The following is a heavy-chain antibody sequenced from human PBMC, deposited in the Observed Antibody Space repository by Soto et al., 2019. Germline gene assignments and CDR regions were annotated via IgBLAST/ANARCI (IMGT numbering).Heavy chain of an antibody. CDR2: ISAYNGNT. Sequence: GGSVKVSSRASGSTFTSSGISWVRQAPGQGLEGMGWISAYNGNTNYAQKLQGRVTMTTDTSTSTAYMELRSLRADDTAVYYYARDLMGRAVWYFDLWGRGTLVTGSS. V-gene: IGHV1-18*01. J-gene: IGHJ2*01. CDR3: ARDLMGRAVWYFDL. D-gene: IGHD3-10*01. CDR1: GSTFTSSG.